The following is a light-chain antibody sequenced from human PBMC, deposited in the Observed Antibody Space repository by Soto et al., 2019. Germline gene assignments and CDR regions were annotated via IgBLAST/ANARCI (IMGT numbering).Light chain of an antibody. J-gene: IGKJ4*01. Sequence: DIQMTQSPSTLSASVGDRVIITCRASQSISSWLAWYQQKPGKAPKLLIYKASSLESGVPSRFSGSGSGTEFTLTISSLQPDDFATYYCQQYNSHSPLTVGGGTKVDIK. V-gene: IGKV1-5*03. CDR2: KAS. CDR3: QQYNSHSPLT. CDR1: QSISSW.